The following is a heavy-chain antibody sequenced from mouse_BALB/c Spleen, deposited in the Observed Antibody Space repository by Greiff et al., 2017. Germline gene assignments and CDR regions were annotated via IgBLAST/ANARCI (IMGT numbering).Heavy chain of an antibody. CDR1: GFAFSSYD. J-gene: IGHJ4*01. Sequence: EVKLMESGGGLVKPGGSLKLSCAASGFAFSSYDMSWVRQTPAKRLEWVAYISSGGGSTYYPDTVKGRFTISRDNAKNTLYLQMSSLKSEDTAMYYCARHETARAMDYWGQGTSVTVSS. CDR2: ISSGGGST. CDR3: ARHETARAMDY. D-gene: IGHD3-2*01. V-gene: IGHV5-12-1*01.